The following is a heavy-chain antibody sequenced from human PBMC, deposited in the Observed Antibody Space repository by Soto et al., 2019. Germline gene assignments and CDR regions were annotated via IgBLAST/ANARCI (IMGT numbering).Heavy chain of an antibody. CDR3: ARPPITFGGVIESYYYGVDV. V-gene: IGHV1-69*13. D-gene: IGHD3-16*02. J-gene: IGHJ6*04. CDR2: IIPIFGTA. Sequence: SVKVSCKASGGTFSSYAISWVRQAPGQGLEWMGGIIPIFGTANYAQKFQGRVTITADESTSTAYMELSSLRSEDTAVYYCARPPITFGGVIESYYYGVDVCDKGTTGTVSS. CDR1: GGTFSSYA.